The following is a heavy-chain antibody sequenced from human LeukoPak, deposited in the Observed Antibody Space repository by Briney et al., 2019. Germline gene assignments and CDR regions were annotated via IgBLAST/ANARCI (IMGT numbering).Heavy chain of an antibody. CDR2: IYTSGST. CDR3: AREFDY. CDR1: GGSISSYH. Sequence: SETLSLTCTVSGGSISSYHWSWIRQPAGKGLEWIGRIYTSGSTNYNPSLKNRVTMSVDTSKNQFSLNVSSVTAADTAVYYCAREFDYWGQGTLVTVSS. J-gene: IGHJ4*02. V-gene: IGHV4-4*07.